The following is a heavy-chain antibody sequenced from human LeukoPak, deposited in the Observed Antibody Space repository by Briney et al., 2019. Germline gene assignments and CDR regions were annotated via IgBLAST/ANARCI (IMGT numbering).Heavy chain of an antibody. Sequence: SETLSLTCTVSGGSISSYYWSWIRQPPGKGLEWIGYIYYSGSTNYNPSLKSRVTISVDTSKNQFSLKLSSVTAADTAVYYCARFAYCGGHCWYYFDYWGQGSLVTVSS. V-gene: IGHV4-59*01. CDR1: GGSISSYY. J-gene: IGHJ4*02. CDR3: ARFAYCGGHCWYYFDY. CDR2: IYYSGST. D-gene: IGHD2-21*02.